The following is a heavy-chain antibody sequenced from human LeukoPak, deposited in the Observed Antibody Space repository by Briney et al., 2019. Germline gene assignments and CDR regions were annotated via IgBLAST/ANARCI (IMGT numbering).Heavy chain of an antibody. CDR1: GGPISSYY. CDR3: ARHGGYFDY. J-gene: IGHJ4*02. Sequence: PGETLSLTCTVSGGPISSYYWSWLRQPTGKGLEWVGYIYYSGGTIYNPSLKRRVTISVNTSENHFSLQLSSDPAADTAVYYWARHGGYFDYWGQGTLVTVSS. D-gene: IGHD3-22*01. V-gene: IGHV4-59*08. CDR2: IYYSGGT.